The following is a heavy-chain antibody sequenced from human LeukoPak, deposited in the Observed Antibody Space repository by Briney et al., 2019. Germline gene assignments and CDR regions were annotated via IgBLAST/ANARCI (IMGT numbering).Heavy chain of an antibody. V-gene: IGHV4-34*01. Sequence: SSETLSLTCAVYGGSFSGYYWTWIRQPPGKGLEWIGEINQSGSTNYNPSLKSRVTISVDTSKNQFSLNLSSVTAAGTAVYYCARGRVRYCSGGSCYPRYAFDIWGQGTMVTVSS. CDR3: ARGRVRYCSGGSCYPRYAFDI. J-gene: IGHJ3*02. D-gene: IGHD2-15*01. CDR1: GGSFSGYY. CDR2: INQSGST.